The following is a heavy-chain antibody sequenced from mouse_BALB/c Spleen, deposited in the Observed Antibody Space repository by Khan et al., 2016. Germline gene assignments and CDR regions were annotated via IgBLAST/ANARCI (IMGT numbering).Heavy chain of an antibody. V-gene: IGHV3-2*02. Sequence: EVQLQESGPGLVKPSQSLSLTCTVTGYSITSAYAWNWIRQFPGNKLEWMGYISYSGSTSYNPYLKSRISITRDTSKNQFFLQLNSVTTEDTATYYCARAPPRWYFDVWGAGTTVTVSS. CDR3: ARAPPRWYFDV. J-gene: IGHJ1*01. CDR2: ISYSGST. CDR1: GYSITSAYA.